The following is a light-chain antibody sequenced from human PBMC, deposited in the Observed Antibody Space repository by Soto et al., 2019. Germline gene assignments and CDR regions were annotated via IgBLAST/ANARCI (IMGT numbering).Light chain of an antibody. J-gene: IGKJ1*01. Sequence: IQMTQSPSSLSASVGGKVTITCRASKNINKYLNWYKQKPGKAPELLIYAASNLQIGVTSRFSGNGSGTDFTLTVSSVQPEDFATYYCLQDFNYPWTFGQGTKVEI. CDR3: LQDFNYPWT. CDR1: KNINKY. V-gene: IGKV1-6*01. CDR2: AAS.